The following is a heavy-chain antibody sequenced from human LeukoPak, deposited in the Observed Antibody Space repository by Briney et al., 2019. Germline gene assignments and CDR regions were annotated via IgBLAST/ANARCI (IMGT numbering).Heavy chain of an antibody. CDR1: GFTFSSYS. V-gene: IGHV3-48*01. D-gene: IGHD6-19*01. CDR2: ISSSSSTI. J-gene: IGHJ4*02. CDR3: ARILSSAWGELGY. Sequence: QPGGSLRLSCAASGFTFSSYSMHWVRQAPGKGLEWVSYISSSSSTIYYADSVKGRFTISRDNSKNTLYLQMNSLRAEDTAVYYCARILSSAWGELGYWGQGTLVTVSS.